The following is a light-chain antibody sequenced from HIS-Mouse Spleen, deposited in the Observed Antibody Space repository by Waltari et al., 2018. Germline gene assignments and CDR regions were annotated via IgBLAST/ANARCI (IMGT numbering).Light chain of an antibody. V-gene: IGLV2-23*01. J-gene: IGLJ3*02. CDR1: SSDVGSYTP. CDR2: EGS. CDR3: CSYAGSSTLV. Sequence: QSALTQPASVSGSPGQSITISCTGTSSDVGSYTPVSWYQQHPGKAPKLMIYEGSKRPSGVSNRFSGSKSGNTASLTISGLQAEDEADYYCCSYAGSSTLVFGGGTKLTVL.